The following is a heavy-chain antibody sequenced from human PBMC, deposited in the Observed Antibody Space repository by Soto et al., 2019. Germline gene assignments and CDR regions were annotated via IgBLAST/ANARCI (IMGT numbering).Heavy chain of an antibody. CDR2: IRSKAYGGTT. J-gene: IGHJ5*02. Sequence: GVLRLSCTASGFTFGDYAMSWFRHAPGKGLEWVGFIRSKAYGGTTEYDASVKGRLTISRDDSKNIAYLQMNSLKNEDTAVYYCTREGQPYAGNWFDPWGQGTLVTVSS. CDR1: GFTFGDYA. CDR3: TREGQPYAGNWFDP. V-gene: IGHV3-49*03. D-gene: IGHD2-2*01.